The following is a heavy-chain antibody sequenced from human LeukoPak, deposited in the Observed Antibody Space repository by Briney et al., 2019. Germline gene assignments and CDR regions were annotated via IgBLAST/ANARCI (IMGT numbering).Heavy chain of an antibody. J-gene: IGHJ4*02. CDR2: IYYSGST. Sequence: SETLSLTCTVSGGSISSSSYYWGWIRQPPGKGPEWIGSIYYSGSTYYNPSLKSRVTISVDTSKNQFSLKLSSVTAADTAVYYCARRKVPYCSSTSCYPYFDYWGQGTLVTVSS. CDR1: GGSISSSSYY. V-gene: IGHV4-39*01. CDR3: ARRKVPYCSSTSCYPYFDY. D-gene: IGHD2-2*01.